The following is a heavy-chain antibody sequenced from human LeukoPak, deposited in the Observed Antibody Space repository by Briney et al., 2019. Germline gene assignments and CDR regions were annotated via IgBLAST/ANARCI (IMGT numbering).Heavy chain of an antibody. CDR3: ARDTAARRIDS. CDR1: GFSFSSYG. V-gene: IGHV3-33*01. Sequence: PGGSLRLSCAASGFSFSSYGMHWVRQAPGKGLEWMAVIWYDASIKYFADSVKGRFTISRDNSKNMVYLQMNSLRAEDTAVYYCARDTAARRIDSWGQGTLVTVSS. CDR2: IWYDASIK. D-gene: IGHD6-6*01. J-gene: IGHJ4*02.